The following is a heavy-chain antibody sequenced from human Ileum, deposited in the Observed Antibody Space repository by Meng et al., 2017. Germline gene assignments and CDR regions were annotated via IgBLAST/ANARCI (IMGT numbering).Heavy chain of an antibody. Sequence: GGSLRLSCAASGFTFTTYWMSWLRQAPGKGLEWVAHIKKDGSETYYVDSVKGRFTISRDNAKNSLYLQLSSLGAEDTAVYYCAKYSSRAIEYWGQGTLVTVSS. V-gene: IGHV3-7*01. CDR3: AKYSSRAIEY. CDR1: GFTFTTYW. J-gene: IGHJ4*02. D-gene: IGHD6-13*01. CDR2: IKKDGSET.